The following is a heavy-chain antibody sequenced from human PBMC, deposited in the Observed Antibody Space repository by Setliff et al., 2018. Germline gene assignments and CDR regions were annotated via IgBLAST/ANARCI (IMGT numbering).Heavy chain of an antibody. CDR1: GGSISSGSYH. V-gene: IGHV4-61*02. D-gene: IGHD1-26*01. J-gene: IGHJ4*02. CDR3: ARDNTIVGATDY. Sequence: PSETLSLTCALSGGSISSGSYHWSWIRQPAGKGLEWVGRLHTSGSTNYNPSLKSRVTISVDTSKNRFSLNLSSVTAADTAVYFCARDNTIVGATDYWGQGILVTVSS. CDR2: LHTSGST.